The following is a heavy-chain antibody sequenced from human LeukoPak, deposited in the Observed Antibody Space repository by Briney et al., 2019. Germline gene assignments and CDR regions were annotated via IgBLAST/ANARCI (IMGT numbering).Heavy chain of an antibody. V-gene: IGHV3-9*01. CDR1: GFTFDDYA. J-gene: IGHJ5*02. D-gene: IGHD6-13*01. Sequence: GGSLRLSCAASGFTFDDYAMHWVRQAPGKGLEWVSGISWNSGSIGYADSVKGRFTISRDNAKNSLYLQMNSLRAEDTALYYCAKDMSSSSRLRDNWFDPWGQGTLVTVSS. CDR3: AKDMSSSSRLRDNWFDP. CDR2: ISWNSGSI.